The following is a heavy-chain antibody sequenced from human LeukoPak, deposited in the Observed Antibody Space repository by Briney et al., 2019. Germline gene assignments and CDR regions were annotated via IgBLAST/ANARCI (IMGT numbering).Heavy chain of an antibody. CDR3: ARTPPGSGGWYVGPFDY. Sequence: GGSLRLSCAASGFTFRNYAMTWVRQAPGKGLEYVSAISSNGGSTYYANSVKGRFTISRDNSKNTLYLQMGSLRAEDMAVYYCARTPPGSGGWYVGPFDYWGQGTLVTVSS. CDR1: GFTFRNYA. D-gene: IGHD6-19*01. CDR2: ISSNGGST. J-gene: IGHJ4*02. V-gene: IGHV3-64*01.